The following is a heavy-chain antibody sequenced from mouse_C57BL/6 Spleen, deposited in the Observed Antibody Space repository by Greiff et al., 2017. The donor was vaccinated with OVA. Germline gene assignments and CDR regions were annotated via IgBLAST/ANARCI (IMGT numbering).Heavy chain of an antibody. Sequence: QVQLQQPGAELVKPGASVKMSCKASGYTFTSYWITWVKQRPGQGLEWIGDIYPGSGSTNYNEKFKSKATLTVDKPSSTAYMQLSSLTSEDSAVYDCARGVSYYSNQYYFDYWGQGTTLTVSS. J-gene: IGHJ2*01. CDR2: IYPGSGST. D-gene: IGHD2-5*01. CDR1: GYTFTSYW. V-gene: IGHV1-55*01. CDR3: ARGVSYYSNQYYFDY.